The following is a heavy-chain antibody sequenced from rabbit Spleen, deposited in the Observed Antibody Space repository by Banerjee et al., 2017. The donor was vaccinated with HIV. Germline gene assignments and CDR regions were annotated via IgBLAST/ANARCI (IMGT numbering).Heavy chain of an antibody. CDR3: ARHLIFGNNM. CDR2: INAVTGKA. J-gene: IGHJ4*01. D-gene: IGHD5-1*01. CDR1: RFPFSDKAV. Sequence: QEQLVESGGGLVRPEGSLTLSCTASRFPFSDKAVMCWVRQAPGKGLQWIACINAVTGKAVYATWAKGRFTFSKTSSTTVTLQMTSLTAADTATYFCARHLIFGNNMWGPGTLVTVS. V-gene: IGHV1S45*01.